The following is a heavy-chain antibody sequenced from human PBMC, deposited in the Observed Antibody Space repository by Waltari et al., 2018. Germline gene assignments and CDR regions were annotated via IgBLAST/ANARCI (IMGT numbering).Heavy chain of an antibody. V-gene: IGHV3-9*01. CDR1: GFTFDDYA. D-gene: IGHD3-10*01. J-gene: IGHJ4*02. CDR3: AKDIWAGSGMVDY. Sequence: EVQLVESGGGLVQPGRSLRLSCAASGFTFDDYAMHWVRQAPGKGLAWVSGISWNGGNIGDADSVRGRFTISRDNAKNSLYLQMNSLRAEDTALYYCAKDIWAGSGMVDYWGQGTRVTVSS. CDR2: ISWNGGNI.